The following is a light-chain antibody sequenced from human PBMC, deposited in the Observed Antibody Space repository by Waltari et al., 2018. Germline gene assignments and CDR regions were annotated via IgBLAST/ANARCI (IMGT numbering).Light chain of an antibody. CDR1: NLGHTF. V-gene: IGLV3-1*01. J-gene: IGLJ1*01. CDR3: LAWDFSTAWT. Sequence: SSGLTRPPSVSVSTGPTATITCPGSNLGHTFDSWYQQRPGQSTGLVLYQDKKRPSGIPERFSGSNSGYTATLTISGALPMDEADYYCLAWDFSTAWTFGTGTRVTVL. CDR2: QDK.